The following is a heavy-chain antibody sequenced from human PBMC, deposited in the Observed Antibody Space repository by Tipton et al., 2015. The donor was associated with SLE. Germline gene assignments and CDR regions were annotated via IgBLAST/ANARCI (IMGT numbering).Heavy chain of an antibody. CDR2: INHSGST. D-gene: IGHD5-12*01. Sequence: TLSLTCAVYGGSFSGYYWSWIRQPPGKGLEWIGEINHSGSTNYNPSLKSRFTISVGTPKNQFSLKLSSVTAADTAVYYCARGRYSGSAYWGQGTLVPVSS. V-gene: IGHV4-34*01. J-gene: IGHJ4*02. CDR3: ARGRYSGSAY. CDR1: GGSFSGYY.